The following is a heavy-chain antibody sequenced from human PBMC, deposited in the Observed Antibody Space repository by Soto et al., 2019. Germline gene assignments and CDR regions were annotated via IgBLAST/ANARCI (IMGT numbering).Heavy chain of an antibody. CDR2: INHSGST. CDR1: GGSVSGYD. D-gene: IGHD3-10*01. J-gene: IGHJ6*02. CDR3: ARVSGIYYYGMDV. Sequence: SGTLSISCAVCGGSVSGYDWSWIRQPPGKGLEWIGEINHSGSTNYNPSLKSRVTISVDTSKNQFSLKLSSVTAADTAVYYCARVSGIYYYGMDVWGQGTTVTVSS. V-gene: IGHV4-34*01.